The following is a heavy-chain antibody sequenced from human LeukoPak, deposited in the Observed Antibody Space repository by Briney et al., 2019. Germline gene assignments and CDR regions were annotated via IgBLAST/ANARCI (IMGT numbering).Heavy chain of an antibody. D-gene: IGHD3-22*01. CDR3: ARDGSGYYLNWFDP. V-gene: IGHV4-34*01. CDR1: GGSFSGYY. Sequence: SETLSLTCAVYGGSFSGYYWSWIRQPPGKGLEWIGEINHSGSTNYNPSLKSRVTISVDTSKSQFSLKLSSVTAADTAMYYCARDGSGYYLNWFDPWGQGTLVTVSS. J-gene: IGHJ5*02. CDR2: INHSGST.